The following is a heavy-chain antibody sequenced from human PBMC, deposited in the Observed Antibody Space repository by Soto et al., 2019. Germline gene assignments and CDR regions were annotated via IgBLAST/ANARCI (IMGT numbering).Heavy chain of an antibody. V-gene: IGHV3-23*01. CDR3: AKSQTRGSYPSTVDY. Sequence: PGGSLRLSCTASGFTLPNYAMSWVRQAPVNGLEWVSAISGSGGSTYYADSVKGRFTISRDNSKNTLYLQMNSLRAEDTAVYYCAKSQTRGSYPSTVDYWGQGTLVTVSS. CDR2: ISGSGGST. D-gene: IGHD1-26*01. CDR1: GFTLPNYA. J-gene: IGHJ4*02.